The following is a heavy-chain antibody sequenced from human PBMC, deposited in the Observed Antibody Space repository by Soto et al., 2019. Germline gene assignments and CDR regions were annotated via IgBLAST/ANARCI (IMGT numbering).Heavy chain of an antibody. V-gene: IGHV3-15*07. Sequence: GGSLRLSCAASGFTFSNAWINWVRQAPGKGLEWVGRIKSKTDGGTTDYAAPVKGRFAISRDDSKNIMYLQMNSLSIEDTAVYYCTTDSYSPMIIVRFDYWGHGTLVTVSS. CDR2: IKSKTDGGTT. J-gene: IGHJ4*01. CDR3: TTDSYSPMIIVRFDY. CDR1: GFTFSNAW. D-gene: IGHD3-22*01.